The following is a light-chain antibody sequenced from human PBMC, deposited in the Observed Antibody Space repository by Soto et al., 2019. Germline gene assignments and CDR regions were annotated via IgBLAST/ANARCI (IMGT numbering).Light chain of an antibody. CDR3: QQTYGTPRT. V-gene: IGKV1-39*01. J-gene: IGKJ1*01. Sequence: DIQMTQSTSSLSASVGDRVTITCRASQSISNYLNWYQQKPGKAPKLLMYAAYSLQSGVPSRFSGSGSGTDFTLTISSLQPEDFATYYCQQTYGTPRTFGQGTKVEIK. CDR2: AAY. CDR1: QSISNY.